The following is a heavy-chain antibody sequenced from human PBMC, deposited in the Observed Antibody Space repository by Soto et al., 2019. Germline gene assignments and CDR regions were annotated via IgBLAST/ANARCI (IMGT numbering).Heavy chain of an antibody. Sequence: GWSLRLSCAASGFTFSSYAMHWVRQAPGKGLEWVAFISYDGSNKYYADSVKGRFTISRDNSKNTLYLQMNSLRAEDTAVYYCARGTARDHYFGMDVSGQGTTVIVSS. CDR2: ISYDGSNK. D-gene: IGHD6-6*01. CDR1: GFTFSSYA. J-gene: IGHJ6*01. V-gene: IGHV3-30-3*01. CDR3: ARGTARDHYFGMDV.